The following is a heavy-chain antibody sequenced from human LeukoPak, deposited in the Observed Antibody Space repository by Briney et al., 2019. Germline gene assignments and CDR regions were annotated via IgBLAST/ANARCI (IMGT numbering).Heavy chain of an antibody. Sequence: GGSLRLSCTASGFTFSNYAMSWVRQAPGRGLEWVSAIASSGGSTYYADSVKGRFTISRDNSKNTLYLQMNSLRAEDTAVYYCAKVNYDFWSGYYTGAVGGLDYWGQGTLVTVSS. CDR3: AKVNYDFWSGYYTGAVGGLDY. CDR2: IASSGGST. CDR1: GFTFSNYA. V-gene: IGHV3-23*01. J-gene: IGHJ4*02. D-gene: IGHD3-3*01.